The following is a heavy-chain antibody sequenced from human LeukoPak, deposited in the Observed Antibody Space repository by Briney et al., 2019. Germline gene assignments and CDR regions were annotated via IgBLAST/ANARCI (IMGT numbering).Heavy chain of an antibody. CDR3: ARDWDRGVIITS. CDR2: ISSSSSYI. D-gene: IGHD3-10*01. Sequence: GGSLRLSCAASGFTFSSYAMSWVRQAPGKGLEWVSSISSSSSYIYYADSVKGRFTISRDNAKNSLYLQMNSLRAEDTAVYYCARDWDRGVIITSWGQGTLVTVSS. J-gene: IGHJ5*02. CDR1: GFTFSSYA. V-gene: IGHV3-21*01.